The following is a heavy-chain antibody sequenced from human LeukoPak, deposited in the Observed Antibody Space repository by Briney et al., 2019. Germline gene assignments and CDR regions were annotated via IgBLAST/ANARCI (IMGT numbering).Heavy chain of an antibody. CDR3: ARQSNLGFDP. Sequence: SETLSLTCTVSGGSISSSSYYWGWIRQPPGKGLEWIGSIYYSGGTYYNPSLKSRVTISVDTSKNQFSLKLSSVTAADTAVYYCARQSNLGFDPWGQGTLVTVSS. J-gene: IGHJ5*02. CDR2: IYYSGGT. V-gene: IGHV4-39*01. CDR1: GGSISSSSYY.